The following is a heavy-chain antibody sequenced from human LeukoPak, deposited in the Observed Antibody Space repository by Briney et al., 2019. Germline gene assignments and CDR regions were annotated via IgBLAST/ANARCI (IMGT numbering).Heavy chain of an antibody. CDR3: ARNILFAFDI. CDR2: ICNDGST. CDR1: GLTVSSSY. J-gene: IGHJ3*02. D-gene: IGHD2/OR15-2a*01. V-gene: IGHV3-53*01. Sequence: GGSLRLSCAASGLTVSSSYMSWVRQAPGKGLEWVSIICNDGSTYYADSMKGRFTISRDNSKNTLYLQVNSLRAEDTAMYYCARNILFAFDIWGQGTMVTVPS.